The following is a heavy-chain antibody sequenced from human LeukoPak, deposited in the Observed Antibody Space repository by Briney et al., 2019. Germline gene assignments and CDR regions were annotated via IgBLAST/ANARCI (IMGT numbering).Heavy chain of an antibody. D-gene: IGHD3-10*01. CDR1: GGSFSGYY. V-gene: IGHV4-34*01. CDR3: ARGGSSGSYYAPLDS. CDR2: INHSGST. Sequence: SSETLSLTCAVYGGSFSGYYWTWIRQPPGKGLEWIGEINHSGSTNYNPSLQSRVTISVDRSKNQFSLKVTSVTAADTAVYYCARGGSSGSYYAPLDSWGRGTLVTVSS. J-gene: IGHJ4*02.